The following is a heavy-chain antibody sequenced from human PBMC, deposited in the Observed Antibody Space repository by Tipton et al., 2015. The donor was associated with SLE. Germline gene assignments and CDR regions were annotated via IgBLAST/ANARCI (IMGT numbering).Heavy chain of an antibody. CDR3: ARGYMGGADY. Sequence: LSLTCTVSGASINSDEFYWNWIRQYPGKGLEWIGYIYYSGRTYYNPSLKSRVSISVATSKKQFSLRLNSVTAADTAVYYCARGYMGGADYWGQGTLVTVSS. J-gene: IGHJ4*02. V-gene: IGHV4-31*03. CDR1: GASINSDEFY. CDR2: IYYSGRT. D-gene: IGHD1-26*01.